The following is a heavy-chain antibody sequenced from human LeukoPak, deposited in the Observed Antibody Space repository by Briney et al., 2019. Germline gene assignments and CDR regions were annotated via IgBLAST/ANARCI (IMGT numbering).Heavy chain of an antibody. CDR2: ISSSGSTI. D-gene: IGHD3-9*01. Sequence: SGGSLRLSCAASGFTFSSYEMNWVRQAPGKGLEWVSYISSSGSTIYYADSVKGRFTISRDNAKNSLYLQMNSLRAEDTAVYYCARADIWLAGPLPVYWGQGTLVTVSS. V-gene: IGHV3-48*03. J-gene: IGHJ4*02. CDR3: ARADIWLAGPLPVY. CDR1: GFTFSSYE.